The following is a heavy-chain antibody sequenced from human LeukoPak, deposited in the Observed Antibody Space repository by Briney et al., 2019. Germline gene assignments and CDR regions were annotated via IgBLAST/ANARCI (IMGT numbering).Heavy chain of an antibody. V-gene: IGHV4-61*01. J-gene: IGHJ4*02. CDR1: GGSVSSGSYY. D-gene: IGHD3-22*01. Sequence: SETLSLTCTVSGGSVSSGSYYWSWIRQPPGKGLEWIGYIYYSGSTNYNPSLKSRVTISVDTSKNQFSLKLSSVTAADTAVYYCATDGSDYYDSSGYLRLFDYWGQGTLVTVSS. CDR2: IYYSGST. CDR3: ATDGSDYYDSSGYLRLFDY.